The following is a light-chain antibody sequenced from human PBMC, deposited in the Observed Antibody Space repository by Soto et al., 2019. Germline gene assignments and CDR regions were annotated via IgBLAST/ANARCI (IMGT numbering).Light chain of an antibody. CDR1: SSNIGSNY. CDR2: RND. CDR3: ASWDDSLSVHFV. Sequence: QAVVTQPPSASGTPGQRVTISCSGSSSNIGSNYVYWYQQLPGTAPKLLISRNDQRPSGVPDRFSGSKSGTSASLAISGLRSEDEADYYCASWDDSLSVHFVFGTGTKLTVL. V-gene: IGLV1-47*01. J-gene: IGLJ1*01.